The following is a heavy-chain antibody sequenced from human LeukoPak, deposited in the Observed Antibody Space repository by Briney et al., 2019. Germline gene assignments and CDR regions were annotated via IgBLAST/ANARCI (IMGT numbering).Heavy chain of an antibody. D-gene: IGHD6-19*01. V-gene: IGHV3-23*01. CDR3: LSNEWLGPFDY. Sequence: GSLRLSCAASGFTFSNYAVSWVRQAPGKGLEWVSAISGSGGTTYYADSVKGRFTISRDNSKNTLYLQMNSLRAEDTAVYYCLSNEWLGPFDYWGQGTLVTVSS. J-gene: IGHJ4*02. CDR2: ISGSGGTT. CDR1: GFTFSNYA.